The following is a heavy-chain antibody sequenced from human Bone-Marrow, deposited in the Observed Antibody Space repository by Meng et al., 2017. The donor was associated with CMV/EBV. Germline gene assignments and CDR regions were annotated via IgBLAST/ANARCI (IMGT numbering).Heavy chain of an antibody. CDR1: GFTFSDYY. CDR3: ARWSRGYSGYGAIID. J-gene: IGHJ4*02. Sequence: GESLKISCAASGFTFSDYYMSWIRQAPGKGLEWVSAISGSGDSTYYADSVKGRFTISRDNSKNTLIVQMNSLRAEDTALYYCARWSRGYSGYGAIIDWGQGTLVTVSS. V-gene: IGHV3-23*01. D-gene: IGHD5-12*01. CDR2: ISGSGDST.